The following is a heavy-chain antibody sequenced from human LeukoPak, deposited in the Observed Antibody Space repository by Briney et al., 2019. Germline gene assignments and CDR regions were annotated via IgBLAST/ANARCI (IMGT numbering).Heavy chain of an antibody. Sequence: SETLSLTCAVYGGSFSGYYWSWIRQPPGKGLEWIGEINHSGSTNYNPSLKSRVTISVDTSKNQFSLKLSSVTAADTAVYYCARVSEVTVEAFDIWGQGTMVTVSS. D-gene: IGHD2-21*02. V-gene: IGHV4-34*01. CDR1: GGSFSGYY. CDR3: ARVSEVTVEAFDI. CDR2: INHSGST. J-gene: IGHJ3*02.